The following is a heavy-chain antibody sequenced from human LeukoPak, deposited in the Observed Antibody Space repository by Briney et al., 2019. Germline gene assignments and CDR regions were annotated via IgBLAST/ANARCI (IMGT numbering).Heavy chain of an antibody. CDR3: ARDRLEPYDSSGDYYYNWFDP. D-gene: IGHD3-22*01. J-gene: IGHJ5*02. V-gene: IGHV4-30-4*01. CDR2: IYYSGST. CDR1: GGPLSSDDYY. Sequence: KPSETLSLTCTVSGGPLSSDDYYWSWLRQPPGKGLECIGYIYYSGSTYFNPSLKSLVTISVYTSKIQFSLKLSSVTAADTDVYYCARDRLEPYDSSGDYYYNWFDPWGQGTLVTVSS.